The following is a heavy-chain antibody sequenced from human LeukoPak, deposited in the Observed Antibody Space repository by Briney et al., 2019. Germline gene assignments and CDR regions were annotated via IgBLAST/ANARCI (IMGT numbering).Heavy chain of an antibody. J-gene: IGHJ4*02. D-gene: IGHD2-15*01. Sequence: PGGSLRLSCAXXXFTFSSYWMTWVRQAPGKGLEWVANIKQDGSEKYVDSVKGRFTISRDNAKNSLYLQMNSLRAEDTAVYYCTRDTGCSGGTCYSFYDYWGQGTLVTVSS. CDR2: IKQDGSEK. V-gene: IGHV3-7*01. CDR1: XFTFSSYW. CDR3: TRDTGCSGGTCYSFYDY.